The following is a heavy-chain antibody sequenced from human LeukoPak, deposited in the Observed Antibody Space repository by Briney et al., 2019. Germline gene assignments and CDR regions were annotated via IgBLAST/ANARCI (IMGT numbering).Heavy chain of an antibody. Sequence: ASVKVSCKASGYPFTTYDINWVRQAPGQGLEWVAWMNPNSGGTVYAQKFQGRVTLARDTSIGTAYMELNSLRSEDTAVYYCARGLKYSGAWYTGWFDPWGQGTLVTVSS. J-gene: IGHJ5*02. CDR3: ARGLKYSGAWYTGWFDP. V-gene: IGHV1-8*01. CDR1: GYPFTTYD. CDR2: MNPNSGGT. D-gene: IGHD2-21*02.